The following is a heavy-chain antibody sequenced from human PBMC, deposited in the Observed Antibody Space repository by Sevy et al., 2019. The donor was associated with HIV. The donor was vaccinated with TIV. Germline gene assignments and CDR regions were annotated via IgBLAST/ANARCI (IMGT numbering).Heavy chain of an antibody. Sequence: ASVKVSCKASGYTFTSYRINWVRQAPGQGLEWMGWISAHNGDTNYAQKLQGRVTMITDTSTSTAYMELKSLRSGDTAVYYCAVHMTTSFDHWGQGTLVTVSS. CDR1: GYTFTSYR. V-gene: IGHV1-18*01. CDR2: ISAHNGDT. D-gene: IGHD4-4*01. J-gene: IGHJ4*02. CDR3: AVHMTTSFDH.